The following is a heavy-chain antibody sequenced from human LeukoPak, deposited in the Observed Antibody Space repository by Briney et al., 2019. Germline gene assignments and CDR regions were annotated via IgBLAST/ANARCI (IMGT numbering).Heavy chain of an antibody. Sequence: SGGSLRLSCAASGFTFSGSAMSWVRQAPGKGLEWVSGISIGGDYTYCADSVKGRFTISRDNSKNTLSLQMSNLRAEDTAIYYCAKLHSATITADFDHWGQGALVTVSS. CDR1: GFTFSGSA. CDR3: AKLHSATITADFDH. V-gene: IGHV3-23*01. D-gene: IGHD1-14*01. CDR2: ISIGGDYT. J-gene: IGHJ4*02.